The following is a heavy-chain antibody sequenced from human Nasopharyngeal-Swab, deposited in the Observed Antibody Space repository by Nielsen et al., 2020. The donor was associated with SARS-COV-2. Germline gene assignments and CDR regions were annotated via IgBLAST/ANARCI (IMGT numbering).Heavy chain of an antibody. CDR2: INHGGGT. V-gene: IGHV4-34*01. J-gene: IGHJ4*02. Sequence: SETLSLTCAVYGGSFSSYYWTWIRQPPGKGLEWIGEINHGGGTNYNPSLKSRVTISVDTSKNQSSLNLSSVTAADTAVYYCARGRQQWLIYDHWGQGTLVTVSS. D-gene: IGHD6-19*01. CDR1: GGSFSSYY. CDR3: ARGRQQWLIYDH.